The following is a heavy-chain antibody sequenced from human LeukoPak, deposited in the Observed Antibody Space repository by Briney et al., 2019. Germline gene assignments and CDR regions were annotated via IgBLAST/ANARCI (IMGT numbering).Heavy chain of an antibody. J-gene: IGHJ4*02. Sequence: ASVKASCKTSGYTFPSYDINWVRQATGQGLEWMGWMNPNSGNTGYTQKFQGRVTISRNTSITTAYMELSSLRSEDTAVYYCARGPKWTGSYYYFDYWGQGTLVTVSS. V-gene: IGHV1-8*01. CDR3: ARGPKWTGSYYYFDY. D-gene: IGHD1-26*01. CDR1: GYTFPSYD. CDR2: MNPNSGNT.